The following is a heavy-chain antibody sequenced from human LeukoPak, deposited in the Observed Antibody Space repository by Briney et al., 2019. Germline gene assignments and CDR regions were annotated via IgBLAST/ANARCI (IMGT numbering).Heavy chain of an antibody. CDR1: GYTFTSYY. CDR3: ARVIMVRGVIMNWFDP. D-gene: IGHD3-10*01. V-gene: IGHV1-18*04. J-gene: IGHJ5*02. Sequence: APVKVSCKASGYTFTSYYLLWVRQAPGQGLEWMGWISAYNGNSNYAQKLQGRVTMTTDTSTSTAYMELRSLRSDDTAVYYCARVIMVRGVIMNWFDPWGQGTLVTVSS. CDR2: ISAYNGNS.